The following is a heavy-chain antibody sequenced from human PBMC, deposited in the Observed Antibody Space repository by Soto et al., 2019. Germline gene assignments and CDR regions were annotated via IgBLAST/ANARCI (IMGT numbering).Heavy chain of an antibody. CDR3: ARHDCISSSCYYYYYYGMDV. CDR2: IYSGGST. D-gene: IGHD2-2*01. V-gene: IGHV3-66*04. CDR1: GFTVSSNY. J-gene: IGHJ6*02. Sequence: GGSLRLSCAASGFTVSSNYMSWVRQAPGKGLEWVSVIYSGGSTYYADSVKGRVTITADESTSTAYMELSSLRSEDTAVYYCARHDCISSSCYYYYYYGMDVWGQGTTVTVS.